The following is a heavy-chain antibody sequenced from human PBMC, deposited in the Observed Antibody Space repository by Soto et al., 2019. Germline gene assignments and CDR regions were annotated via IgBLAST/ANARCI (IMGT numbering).Heavy chain of an antibody. J-gene: IGHJ4*02. Sequence: SETLSLTCAVSGSSINSVYHWGWIRQPPGKGLEWIGSVYLSGITYYNPSLQSRVTMSVDTSKNQFSLKLSSVTAADTAMYFCARDLGYYDSSGYFDYWGQGTLVTVSS. V-gene: IGHV4-38-2*02. CDR1: GSSINSVYH. D-gene: IGHD3-22*01. CDR3: ARDLGYYDSSGYFDY. CDR2: VYLSGIT.